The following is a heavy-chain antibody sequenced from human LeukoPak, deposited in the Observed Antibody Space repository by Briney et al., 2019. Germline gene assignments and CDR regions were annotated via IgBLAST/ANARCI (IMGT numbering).Heavy chain of an antibody. CDR1: GYTFTSYG. V-gene: IGHV1-18*01. D-gene: IGHD6-13*01. J-gene: IGHJ5*02. CDR2: ISAYNGNT. Sequence: GASVKVSCKASGYTFTSYGISWVRQAPGQGLEWMGWISAYNGNTNYAQKLQGRVTMTTDTSTSTAYMELRSLRSDDTAVYYCARDTDSSSWYWEGRSWFDPWGQGTLVTVSS. CDR3: ARDTDSSSWYWEGRSWFDP.